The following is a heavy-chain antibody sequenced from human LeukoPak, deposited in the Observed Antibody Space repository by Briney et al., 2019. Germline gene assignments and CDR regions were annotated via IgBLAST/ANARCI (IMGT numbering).Heavy chain of an antibody. CDR1: GFTFSNYD. V-gene: IGHV3-23*01. CDR3: ARGLRAAAGTFGYYYHGMDV. D-gene: IGHD6-13*01. CDR2: ISGSGGFT. J-gene: IGHJ6*02. Sequence: PGGSLRLSCAASGFTFSNYDMCWVRQVPGKGLEWVSVISGSGGFTYYADSVKGRFTISRDSSKNTLYLQMNRLRAEDTAVYSCARGLRAAAGTFGYYYHGMDVWGPGTTVTVSS.